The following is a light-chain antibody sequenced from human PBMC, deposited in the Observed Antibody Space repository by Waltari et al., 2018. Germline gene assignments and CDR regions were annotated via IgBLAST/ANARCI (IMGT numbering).Light chain of an antibody. CDR3: TSYTAGNIVI. V-gene: IGLV2-14*01. CDR1: SSDIGHNNY. CDR2: EVN. Sequence: QSALTQPASVSGSLGQSIILPCTGTSSDIGHNNYVSWYQHHPGKAPKLIIDEVNHRPSGASYCFYGSKSGSTASLTISGVQAEDEAHYYCTSYTAGNIVIFGGGTKVTVL. J-gene: IGLJ2*01.